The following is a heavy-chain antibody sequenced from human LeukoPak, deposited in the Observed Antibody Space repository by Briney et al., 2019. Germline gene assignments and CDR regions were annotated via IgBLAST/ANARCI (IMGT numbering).Heavy chain of an antibody. Sequence: GGSLRLSCAASGFTFSSYAMSWVRQAPGKGLEWVSVVSGSGGSTYYADSVKGRFTISRDNSKNTLYLQMNSLRAEDTAVYYCAKGIVVVPAAIPWRRRGDAFDIWGQGTMVTVSS. D-gene: IGHD2-2*02. V-gene: IGHV3-23*01. CDR1: GFTFSSYA. J-gene: IGHJ3*02. CDR2: VSGSGGST. CDR3: AKGIVVVPAAIPWRRRGDAFDI.